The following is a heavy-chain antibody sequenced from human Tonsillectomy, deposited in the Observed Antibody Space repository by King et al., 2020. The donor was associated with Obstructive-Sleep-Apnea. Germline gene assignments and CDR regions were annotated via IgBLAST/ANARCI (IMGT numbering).Heavy chain of an antibody. V-gene: IGHV3-53*04. D-gene: IGHD5-18*01. CDR2: SYSGGST. J-gene: IGHJ4*02. CDR3: ARGPGGYSYGPLIYFDY. Sequence: QLVQSGGGLVQPGGSLRLSCAASWFTVSSNYMSWVRHAPGKGLEWVSVSYSGGSTYYPDSVKGRFTISRHNSKNTLYLQINSLRAEDTAVYYCARGPGGYSYGPLIYFDYWGQGTLVTVSS. CDR1: WFTVSSNY.